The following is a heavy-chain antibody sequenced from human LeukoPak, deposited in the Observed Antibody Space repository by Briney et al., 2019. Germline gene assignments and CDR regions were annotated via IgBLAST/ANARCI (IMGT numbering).Heavy chain of an antibody. Sequence: SETLSLTCAVYGGSFSGYYWSWIRQPPGKGLEWIGEINHSGSTNYNPSLKSRVTISVDTSKNHFSLKLSSVTAADTAVYYCAREWRYYYYYYMDVWGKGTMVTVSS. V-gene: IGHV4-34*01. D-gene: IGHD2-8*01. CDR1: GGSFSGYY. CDR3: AREWRYYYYYYMDV. J-gene: IGHJ6*03. CDR2: INHSGST.